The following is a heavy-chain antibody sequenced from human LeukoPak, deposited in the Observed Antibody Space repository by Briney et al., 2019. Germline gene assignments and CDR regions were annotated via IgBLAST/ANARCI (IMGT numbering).Heavy chain of an antibody. CDR1: GFSVSGKF. CDR3: ASGDGYLQPH. V-gene: IGHV3-53*01. D-gene: IGHD2-21*01. Sequence: SGGSLRLSCAASGFSVSGKFMSWVRQAPGKGLEWVSIIHYDGKIRYAGSVGGRFTIYRDDSENTLFLQMNSLRVDDTAVYFCASGDGYLQPHWGQGTLVTVSS. CDR2: IHYDGKI. J-gene: IGHJ4*02.